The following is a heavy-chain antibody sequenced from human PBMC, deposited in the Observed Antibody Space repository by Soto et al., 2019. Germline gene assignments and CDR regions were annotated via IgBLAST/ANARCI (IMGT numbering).Heavy chain of an antibody. CDR3: ARDLSSYYYDSSGVSYFDY. V-gene: IGHV1-18*04. CDR2: ISAYNGNT. J-gene: IGHJ4*02. Sequence: GASVKVSCKASGYTFTSYGISWVRQAPGQGLEWMGWISAYNGNTNYAQKLQGRVTMTTDTSTSTAYMELRSLRSDDTAVYYCARDLSSYYYDSSGVSYFDYWGQGTLVTV. CDR1: GYTFTSYG. D-gene: IGHD3-22*01.